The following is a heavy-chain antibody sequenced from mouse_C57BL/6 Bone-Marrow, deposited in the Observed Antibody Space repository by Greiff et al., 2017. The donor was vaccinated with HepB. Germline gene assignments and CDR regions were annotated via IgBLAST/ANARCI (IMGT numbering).Heavy chain of an antibody. V-gene: IGHV1-82*01. CDR3: ARRPPYYYGSSGYYFDY. CDR1: GYAFSSSW. J-gene: IGHJ2*01. D-gene: IGHD1-1*01. Sequence: VHLVESGPELVKPGASVKISCKASGYAFSSSWMNWVKQRPGKGLEWIGRIYPGDGDTNYNGKFKGKATLTADKSSSTAYMQLSSLTSEDSAVYFCARRPPYYYGSSGYYFDYWGQGTTLTVSS. CDR2: IYPGDGDT.